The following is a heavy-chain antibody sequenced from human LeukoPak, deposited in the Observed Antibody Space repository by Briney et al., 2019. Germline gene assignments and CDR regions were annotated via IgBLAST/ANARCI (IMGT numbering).Heavy chain of an antibody. D-gene: IGHD2-2*01. CDR2: INSDGSST. CDR1: GFTFSSYW. V-gene: IGHV3-74*01. Sequence: GGSLRLSCAASGFTFSSYWMHWVRQAPGKGLVLVSRINSDGSSTSYADSVKGRFTISRDNAKNKLYLQMNSLRAEDTAVYYCAREDIVVVPAMGYWGQGTLVTVSS. J-gene: IGHJ4*02. CDR3: AREDIVVVPAMGY.